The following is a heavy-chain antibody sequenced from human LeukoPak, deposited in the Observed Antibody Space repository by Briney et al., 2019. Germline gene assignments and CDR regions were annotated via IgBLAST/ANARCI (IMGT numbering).Heavy chain of an antibody. CDR3: ARDRGGEFDY. J-gene: IGHJ4*02. D-gene: IGHD3-16*01. V-gene: IGHV3-21*01. CDR2: ISSGSGHI. CDR1: GITFSSYT. Sequence: GGSLRLSCVASGITFSSYTMTWVRQAPGKGLECVSSISSGSGHIYYADSVKGRFTISRDNAKNSLYLQMNSPGADDTAVFYCARDRGGEFDYWGQGTLVTVSS.